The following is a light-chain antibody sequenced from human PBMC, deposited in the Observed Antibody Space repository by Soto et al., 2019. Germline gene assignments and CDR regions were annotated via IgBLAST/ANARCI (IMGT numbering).Light chain of an antibody. CDR3: MQSSHWPHS. CDR2: EVS. J-gene: IGKJ2*01. CDR1: QSLVHSNGNTY. Sequence: DVVLTQSPLSLPATLGQSASVSCKSSQSLVHSNGNTYLNWFHQRPGQSPRRLIYEVSNRDSGVPDRFSGSGSGTDFTLKISRVEAEDVGVYYCMQSSHWPHSFGQGTKLEI. V-gene: IGKV2-30*02.